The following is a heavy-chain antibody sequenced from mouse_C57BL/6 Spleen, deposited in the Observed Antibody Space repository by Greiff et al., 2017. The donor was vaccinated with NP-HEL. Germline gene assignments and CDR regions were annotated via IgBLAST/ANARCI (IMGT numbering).Heavy chain of an antibody. Sequence: EVQLVESGGGLVKPGGSLKLSCAASGFTFSSYAMSWVRQTPEKRLEWVATISDGGSYTYYPDNVKGRFTISRDNAKNNLYLQMSHLKSEDTAMYYCARDGGYYDYDGFDWGQGTTLTVSS. D-gene: IGHD2-4*01. CDR1: GFTFSSYA. CDR2: ISDGGSYT. CDR3: ARDGGYYDYDGFD. V-gene: IGHV5-4*01. J-gene: IGHJ2*01.